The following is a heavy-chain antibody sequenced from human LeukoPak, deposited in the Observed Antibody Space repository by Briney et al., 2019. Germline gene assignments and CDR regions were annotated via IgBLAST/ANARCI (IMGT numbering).Heavy chain of an antibody. CDR1: GFSFTNTW. CDR3: TTHRGEWVLDS. D-gene: IGHD3-16*01. CDR2: IISNVGGGTS. Sequence: GGSLRLSCEASGFSFTNTWMSWVRQAPGKGLEWVGRIISNVGGGTSDYPAPVKGRFTISRDDSKNTLYLQMNSLKIEDTAVYYCTTHRGEWVLDSWGQGTLVTVSS. V-gene: IGHV3-15*01. J-gene: IGHJ4*02.